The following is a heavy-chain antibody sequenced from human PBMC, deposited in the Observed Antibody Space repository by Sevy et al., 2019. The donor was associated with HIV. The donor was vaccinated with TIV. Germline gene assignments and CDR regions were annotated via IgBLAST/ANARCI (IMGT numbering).Heavy chain of an antibody. CDR2: ISANNGNT. D-gene: IGHD6-19*01. V-gene: IGHV1-18*01. J-gene: IGHJ4*02. CDR3: ARGDISGWSDY. Sequence: ASVKVSCKASGYTLTSYGISWVRQAPGQGLEWMGWISANNGNTNYAQKLQGRVNMTTDTSTSTAYMELRSLRSDDTAVYYCARGDISGWSDYWGQGTLVTVSS. CDR1: GYTLTSYG.